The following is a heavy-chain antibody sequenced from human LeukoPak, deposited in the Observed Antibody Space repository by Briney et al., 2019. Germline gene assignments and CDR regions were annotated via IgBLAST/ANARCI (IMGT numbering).Heavy chain of an antibody. J-gene: IGHJ4*02. V-gene: IGHV3-21*01. CDR3: ARDGTFYDSSGYFYY. D-gene: IGHD3-22*01. Sequence: SVKGRFTISRDNAKNSLYLQMNSLRAEDTAVYYCARDGTFYDSSGYFYYWGQGTLVTVSS.